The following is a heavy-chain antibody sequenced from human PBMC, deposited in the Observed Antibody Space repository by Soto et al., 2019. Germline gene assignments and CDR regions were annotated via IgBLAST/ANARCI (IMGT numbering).Heavy chain of an antibody. CDR2: ISGSGGST. V-gene: IGHV3-23*01. CDR1: GFTFSSYA. Sequence: EVQLLESGGGLVQPGGSLRLSCAASGFTFSSYAMSWVRQAPGKGLEWVSAISGSGGSTYNADSVKGRFTISRDNSKNTLYLDMLSLRAEDTAVYYCAKGLSIAAAGTFDYWGQGTLVTVSS. CDR3: AKGLSIAAAGTFDY. D-gene: IGHD6-13*01. J-gene: IGHJ4*02.